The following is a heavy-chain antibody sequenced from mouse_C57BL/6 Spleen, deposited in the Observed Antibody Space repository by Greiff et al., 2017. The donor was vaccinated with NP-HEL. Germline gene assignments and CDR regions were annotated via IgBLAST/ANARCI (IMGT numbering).Heavy chain of an antibody. D-gene: IGHD1-1*01. CDR2: ISYDGSN. CDR3: ARDDGSPHFDY. Sequence: EVQLQESGPGLVKPSQSLSLTCSVTGYSITSGYYWNWIRQFPGNKLEWMGYISYDGSNNYNPSLKNRISITRDTSKNQFFLTLNSVTTEDTATYYCARDDGSPHFDYWGQGTTLTVSS. J-gene: IGHJ2*01. CDR1: GYSITSGYY. V-gene: IGHV3-6*01.